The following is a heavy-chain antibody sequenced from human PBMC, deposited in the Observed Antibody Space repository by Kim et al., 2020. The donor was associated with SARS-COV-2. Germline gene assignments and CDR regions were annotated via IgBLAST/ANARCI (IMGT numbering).Heavy chain of an antibody. D-gene: IGHD3-10*01. CDR1: GFTVSSNY. V-gene: IGHV3-53*01. Sequence: GGSLRLSCAASGFTVSSNYMSWVRQAPGKGLEWVSVIYSGGSTYYADSVKGRFTISRDNSKNTLYLQMNSLRAEDTAVYYCARDRVMGLGELWFGESLEGGYYYGMDGWGQGTTVTVSS. CDR2: IYSGGST. J-gene: IGHJ6*02. CDR3: ARDRVMGLGELWFGESLEGGYYYGMDG.